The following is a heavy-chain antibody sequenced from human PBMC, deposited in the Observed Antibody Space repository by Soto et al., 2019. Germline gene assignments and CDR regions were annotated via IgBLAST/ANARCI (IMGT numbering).Heavy chain of an antibody. D-gene: IGHD2-2*01. V-gene: IGHV1-8*01. J-gene: IGHJ4*02. Sequence: ASVKVSCQASGYTFITYDINWVRQATGQGLEWMGWMNPNSGNTGYAQKFQGRVTMTRNTSTGTAYMELSSLRSEDTAVYYCAREVPRPEYYFDSWGQGTLVTVSS. CDR3: AREVPRPEYYFDS. CDR2: MNPNSGNT. CDR1: GYTFITYD.